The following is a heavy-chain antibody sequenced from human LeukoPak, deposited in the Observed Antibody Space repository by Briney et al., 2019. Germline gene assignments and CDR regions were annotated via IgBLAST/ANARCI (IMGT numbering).Heavy chain of an antibody. D-gene: IGHD6-6*01. J-gene: IGHJ6*03. CDR1: GYTFTSYG. V-gene: IGHV1-18*01. CDR3: ARTAARPFYYYYMDV. Sequence: GASVKVSCKTSGYTFTSYGISWVRQAPGQGLEWMGWISAYNGNTNYAQKLQGRVTMTTDTSTSTAYMELRSLRSDDTAVYYCARTAARPFYYYYMDVWGKGTTVTVSS. CDR2: ISAYNGNT.